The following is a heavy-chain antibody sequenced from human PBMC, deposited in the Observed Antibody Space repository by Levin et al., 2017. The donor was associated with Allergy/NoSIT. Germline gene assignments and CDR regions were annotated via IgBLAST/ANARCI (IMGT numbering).Heavy chain of an antibody. V-gene: IGHV3-74*01. CDR2: INSDGSST. Sequence: GESLKISCAASGFTFSSYWMHWVRQAPGKGLVWVSRINSDGSSTSYADSVKGRFTISRDNAKNTLYLQMNSLRAEDTAVYYCARVSGYYGSGSYSDYWGQGTLVTVSS. J-gene: IGHJ4*02. CDR3: ARVSGYYGSGSYSDY. D-gene: IGHD3-10*01. CDR1: GFTFSSYW.